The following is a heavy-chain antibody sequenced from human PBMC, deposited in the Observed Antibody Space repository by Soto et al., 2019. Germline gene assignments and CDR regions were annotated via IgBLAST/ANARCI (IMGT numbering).Heavy chain of an antibody. CDR3: ARDRCTNGVCYTRSFDY. V-gene: IGHV1-3*01. Sequence: ASVKVSCKASGYTFTSYVIHCVRQAPGQRLEWMGWINAGNGNTKYSQKFQGRVTITRDTSASTAYMELSSLISEDTAMYYCARDRCTNGVCYTRSFDYWGQGTLVTVSS. J-gene: IGHJ4*02. CDR1: GYTFTSYV. CDR2: INAGNGNT. D-gene: IGHD2-8*01.